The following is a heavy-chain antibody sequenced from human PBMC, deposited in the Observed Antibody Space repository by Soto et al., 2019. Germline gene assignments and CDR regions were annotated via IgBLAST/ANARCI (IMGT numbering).Heavy chain of an antibody. V-gene: IGHV2-5*02. CDR1: GFSLSTIGGA. CDR2: VFWDDDT. J-gene: IGHJ5*01. Sequence: QITLKESGPTLVKPTQPLTLTCSFSGFSLSTIGGAVGWIRQPPGKALEFLALVFWDDDTRYNPSLKSRLTITQDASKNQVVLTMTQMDPVDTALYYCAHVLRGSGSYTGHRFDSWGQGTLVSVSS. D-gene: IGHD3-10*01. CDR3: AHVLRGSGSYTGHRFDS.